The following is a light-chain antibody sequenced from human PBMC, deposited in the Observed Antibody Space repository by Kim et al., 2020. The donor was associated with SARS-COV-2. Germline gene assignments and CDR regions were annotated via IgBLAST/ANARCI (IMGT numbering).Light chain of an antibody. CDR3: QHYRSSPPMYT. CDR2: GAS. V-gene: IGKV3-20*01. J-gene: IGKJ2*01. CDR1: QSVRNNY. Sequence: EIVLTQSPGTLSLSPGERATLSCRASQSVRNNYLAWYQQKPGQAPRLLIHGASSRATGIPDRFSGSGSGTDFTLTISRLEPEDFAMYYCQHYRSSPPMYTVGQATKLEI.